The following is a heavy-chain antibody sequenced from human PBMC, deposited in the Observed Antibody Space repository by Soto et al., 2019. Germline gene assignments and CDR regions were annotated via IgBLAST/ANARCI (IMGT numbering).Heavy chain of an antibody. V-gene: IGHV3-23*01. J-gene: IGHJ4*02. D-gene: IGHD3-22*01. CDR1: GFTFSSYA. Sequence: VQLLESGGGLVQPGGSLRLSCAASGFTFSSYAMSWVRQAPGKGLEWVSAISGSGGSTYYADSVKGRFTISRDNSKNTLYLQMNSLRAQDTAVYYCAKPQTYYYDSSGYYYFDYWGQGTLVTVSS. CDR3: AKPQTYYYDSSGYYYFDY. CDR2: ISGSGGST.